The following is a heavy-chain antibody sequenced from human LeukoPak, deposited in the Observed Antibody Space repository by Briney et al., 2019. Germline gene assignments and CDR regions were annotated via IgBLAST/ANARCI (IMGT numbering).Heavy chain of an antibody. CDR3: ARVLDYYDSSGYLTAYHFDY. J-gene: IGHJ4*02. D-gene: IGHD3-22*01. V-gene: IGHV4-34*01. CDR2: INHSGST. CDR1: GGSFSGYY. Sequence: SETLSLTCAVYGGSFSGYYWSWLRQPPGKGLEWIGEINHSGSTNYNPSLKSRVTISVDTSKNQFSLKLSSVTAADTAVYYCARVLDYYDSSGYLTAYHFDYWGQGTLVTVSA.